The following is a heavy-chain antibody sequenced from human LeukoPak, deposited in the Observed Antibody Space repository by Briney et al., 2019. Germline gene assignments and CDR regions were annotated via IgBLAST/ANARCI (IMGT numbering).Heavy chain of an antibody. J-gene: IGHJ6*03. CDR1: GFSFSAYT. CDR3: ARVGGITLALAPSPFPDYNYYYMDV. D-gene: IGHD3-10*01. V-gene: IGHV3-74*01. CDR2: ISHDGSVT. Sequence: GGSLRLSCVGSGFSFSAYTMTWVHQRPGNGLEWVSRISHDGSVTNYAESVKGRFTISRDNAKNSLYLQMNSLRAEDTAVYYCARVGGITLALAPSPFPDYNYYYMDVWGKGTTVTVSS.